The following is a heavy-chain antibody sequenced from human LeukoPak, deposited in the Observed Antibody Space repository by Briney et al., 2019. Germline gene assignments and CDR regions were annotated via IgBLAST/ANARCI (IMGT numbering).Heavy chain of an antibody. CDR1: GFTFSSYW. Sequence: GGSLRLSCAASGFTFSSYWMHWVRHAPGKGLVWVSRINNDGSSTSYADSVKGRFTISRDNAKNTLYLQMNSLRVEDTAVYYCAKDGPRYSGTYCDYWGQGTLVTVSS. CDR3: AKDGPRYSGTYCDY. V-gene: IGHV3-74*01. D-gene: IGHD1-26*01. J-gene: IGHJ4*02. CDR2: INNDGSST.